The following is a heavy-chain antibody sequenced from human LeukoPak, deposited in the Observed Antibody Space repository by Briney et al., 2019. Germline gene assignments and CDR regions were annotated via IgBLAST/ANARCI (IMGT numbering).Heavy chain of an antibody. Sequence: GGSLRLSCVASGFSFSTYSMSWVRQTPEKGLEWVSVISDNGDITKYADSVRGRFTISRDNSKNTLFLQMNTLRADDTALYYCAKKSGPGTDPLDCWGQGTLVTVSS. V-gene: IGHV3-23*01. D-gene: IGHD3-10*01. CDR3: AKKSGPGTDPLDC. CDR1: GFSFSTYS. CDR2: ISDNGDIT. J-gene: IGHJ4*02.